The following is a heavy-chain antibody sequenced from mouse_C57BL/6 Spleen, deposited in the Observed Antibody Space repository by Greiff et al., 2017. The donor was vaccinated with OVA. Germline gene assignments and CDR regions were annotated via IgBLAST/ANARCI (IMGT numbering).Heavy chain of an antibody. J-gene: IGHJ2*01. D-gene: IGHD1-1*01. CDR2: ISSGSSTI. CDR3: ARRTTVVAWYFDY. Sequence: EVQGVESGGGLVKPGGSLKLSCAASGFTFSDYGMHWVRQAPEKGLEWVAYISSGSSTIYYADTVKGRCTISRDNAKNTLFLQMTSLRSEDTAMYYYARRTTVVAWYFDYWGQGTTLTVSS. V-gene: IGHV5-17*01. CDR1: GFTFSDYG.